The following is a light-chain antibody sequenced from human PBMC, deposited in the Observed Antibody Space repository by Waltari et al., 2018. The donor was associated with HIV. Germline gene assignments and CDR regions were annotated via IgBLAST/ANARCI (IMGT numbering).Light chain of an antibody. CDR3: ETWEDSLTYPV. CDR1: TSNIGSNT. Sequence: QSVLTQPPSASGAPGQRVTISCSGSTSNIGSNTVNWYQQLPGTAPKLLIYANTQRPSWVPDRFSGSKSGSSASLGISGLQSEDESDEYCETWEDSLTYPVFGGGTKLTVL. J-gene: IGLJ3*02. CDR2: ANT. V-gene: IGLV1-44*01.